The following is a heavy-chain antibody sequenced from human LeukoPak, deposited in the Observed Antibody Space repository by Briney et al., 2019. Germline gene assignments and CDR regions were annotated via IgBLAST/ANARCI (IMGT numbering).Heavy chain of an antibody. V-gene: IGHV3-23*01. J-gene: IGHJ6*02. CDR1: GFTFSSYA. Sequence: GGSLRLSCAASGFTFSSYAMSWVRQAPGKGLEWVSAISGSGGSTYYADSVKGRFTISRDNSKNTLYLQTNSLRAEDTAVYYCAKLALPNPGRGSYYYYYYGMDVWGQGTTVTVSS. CDR2: ISGSGGST. CDR3: AKLALPNPGRGSYYYYYYGMDV.